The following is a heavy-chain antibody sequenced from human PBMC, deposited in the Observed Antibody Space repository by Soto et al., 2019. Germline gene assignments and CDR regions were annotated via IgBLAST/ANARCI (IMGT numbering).Heavy chain of an antibody. J-gene: IGHJ3*02. CDR1: GYTFTSYG. Sequence: ASVTVSCQASGYTFTSYGISWVRQAPGQGLEWMGWISAYNGNTNYAQKLHGRVTMTTDTSTSTAYMELRSLRSDDTAVYYCARDLWIFGVVPHGAFDIWGQGTMVTVSS. V-gene: IGHV1-18*04. CDR3: ARDLWIFGVVPHGAFDI. D-gene: IGHD3-3*01. CDR2: ISAYNGNT.